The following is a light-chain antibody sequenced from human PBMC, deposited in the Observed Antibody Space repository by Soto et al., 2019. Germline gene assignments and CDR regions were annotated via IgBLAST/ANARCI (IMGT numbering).Light chain of an antibody. V-gene: IGKV3-20*01. CDR1: QTISSSY. J-gene: IGKJ1*01. CDR2: GIS. CDR3: QQYVTSSPRT. Sequence: EIVLTQSPGTLSLSPGERATLSCRASQTISSSYLAWYQQQPGQAPRLLMYGISRRATGIPDRISGSGSGTDFTLTITRLEPEDFAVYYCQQYVTSSPRTFGQGTKVDIK.